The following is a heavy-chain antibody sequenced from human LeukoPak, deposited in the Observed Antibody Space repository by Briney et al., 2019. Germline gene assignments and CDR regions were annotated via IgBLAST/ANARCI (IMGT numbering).Heavy chain of an antibody. CDR3: ARTVGPTTRGAFDI. CDR2: IYPGDSET. CDR1: GYSFTSYW. V-gene: IGHV5-51*04. Sequence: GESLKISCKGSGYSFTSYWIGWVRQVPGKGLGWVGIIYPGDSETRYSPSCQGQVTISVDKPISTAYLQWSSLKASDTAMYYCARTVGPTTRGAFDIWGQGTMVTVSS. D-gene: IGHD1-26*01. J-gene: IGHJ3*02.